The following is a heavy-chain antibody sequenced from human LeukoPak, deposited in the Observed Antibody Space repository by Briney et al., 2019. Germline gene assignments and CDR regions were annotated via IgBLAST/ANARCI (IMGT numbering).Heavy chain of an antibody. D-gene: IGHD4-11*01. Sequence: ASVKVSCKASGYTFTGYYMHWVRQAPGQGLEWMGWINPNSGGTNYAQKFQGRVTMTRDTSISTAYMELSRLRSDDTAVYYCARDPNMTTDSIDYWGQGTLVTVSS. V-gene: IGHV1-2*02. J-gene: IGHJ4*02. CDR3: ARDPNMTTDSIDY. CDR1: GYTFTGYY. CDR2: INPNSGGT.